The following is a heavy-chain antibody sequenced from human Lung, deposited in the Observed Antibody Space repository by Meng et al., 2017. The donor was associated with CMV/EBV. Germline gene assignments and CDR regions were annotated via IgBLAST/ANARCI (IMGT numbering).Heavy chain of an antibody. Sequence: VQYGGEGKKAGASVKASCKASGYTFTNYGITWVRQAPGEGLEWMGWINAYNGDTNYAQTLQGRVTMTTATSTRTAYMELRSLRSDDTAVYYCARVEVGITSGDYWGQGTLVTVSS. V-gene: IGHV1-18*01. CDR1: GYTFTNYG. J-gene: IGHJ4*02. CDR2: INAYNGDT. CDR3: ARVEVGITSGDY. D-gene: IGHD1-26*01.